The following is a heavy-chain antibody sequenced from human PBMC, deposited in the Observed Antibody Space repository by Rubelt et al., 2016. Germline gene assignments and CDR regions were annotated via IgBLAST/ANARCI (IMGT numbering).Heavy chain of an antibody. CDR3: AKDTRDITIFGAVNSY. V-gene: IGHV3-23*01. J-gene: IGHJ4*02. D-gene: IGHD3-3*01. CDR2: ISGSGGST. Sequence: EVQLLESGGGLVQPGGSLRLSCAASGFTFSSYAMSWFRQAPGKGLEWGSAISGSGGSTYYADSGKGRFTISRDNSKTTLYLRMNSLRAEDTAVYYCAKDTRDITIFGAVNSYWGQGTLVTVSS. CDR1: GFTFSSYA.